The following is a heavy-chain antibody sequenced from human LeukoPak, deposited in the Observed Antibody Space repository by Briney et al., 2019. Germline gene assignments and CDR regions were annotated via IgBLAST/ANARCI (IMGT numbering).Heavy chain of an antibody. J-gene: IGHJ4*02. CDR2: IYYSGST. CDR3: ARSREDRGSSFDY. Sequence: SETLSLTCTVSGGSISSSSYYWGWIRQPPGKGLEWIGSIYYSGSTYYNPSLKSRVTISVDTSKNQFSLKLSSVTAADTAVYYCARSREDRGSSFDYWGQGTLVTVSS. V-gene: IGHV4-39*01. D-gene: IGHD1-26*01. CDR1: GGSISSSSYY.